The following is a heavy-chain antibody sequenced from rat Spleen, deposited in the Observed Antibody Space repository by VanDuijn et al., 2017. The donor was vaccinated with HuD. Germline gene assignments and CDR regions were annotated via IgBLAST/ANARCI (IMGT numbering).Heavy chain of an antibody. Sequence: EVQLVESGGGLVQPGRSLKLSCAASGFTFSNYDMAWVRQAPTKGLEWVASINPGGFNTYYRDSVKGRFTVSRDNSKSTLYLQMDSLRSEDTATYYCARLENSGFAYWGQGTLVTVSS. CDR2: INPGGFNT. CDR3: ARLENSGFAY. CDR1: GFTFSNYD. D-gene: IGHD4-3*01. J-gene: IGHJ3*01. V-gene: IGHV5-25*01.